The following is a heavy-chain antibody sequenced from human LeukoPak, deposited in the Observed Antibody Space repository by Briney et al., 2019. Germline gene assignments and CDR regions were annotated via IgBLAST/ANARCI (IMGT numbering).Heavy chain of an antibody. V-gene: IGHV4-34*01. CDR2: INHSGST. J-gene: IGHJ5*02. D-gene: IGHD3-10*01. CDR1: GGSFSGYY. Sequence: SETLSLTCAVYGGSFSGYYWSWIRQPPGKGLEWIGEINHSGSTNYNASLKSRVTMSVDTSNNQFSLKLSSVTAADTAVYYCVRDISSFYFGSGNTFDPWGQGTLVTVSS. CDR3: VRDISSFYFGSGNTFDP.